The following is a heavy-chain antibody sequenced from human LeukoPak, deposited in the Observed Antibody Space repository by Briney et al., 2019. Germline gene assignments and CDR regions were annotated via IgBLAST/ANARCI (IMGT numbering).Heavy chain of an antibody. CDR1: GFTFSSYG. CDR3: AREPQYCSGGSCYEVPASSFDY. CDR2: ISGSGGST. D-gene: IGHD2-15*01. Sequence: GGTLTLSCAASGFTFSSYGMSWVRQAPAKGLEWVSAISGSGGSTYYADSVKRRFTTSRDNSKNTLYLQMNSLRAEDTAVYYCAREPQYCSGGSCYEVPASSFDYWGQGTLVTVSS. J-gene: IGHJ4*02. V-gene: IGHV3-23*01.